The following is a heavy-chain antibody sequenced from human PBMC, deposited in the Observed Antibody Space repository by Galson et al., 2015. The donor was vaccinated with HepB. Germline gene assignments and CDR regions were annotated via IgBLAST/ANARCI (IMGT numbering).Heavy chain of an antibody. CDR1: GYTFTSYG. J-gene: IGHJ3*02. V-gene: IGHV1-18*01. CDR3: ARDRDDYGDLNDAFDI. D-gene: IGHD4-17*01. Sequence: SVKVSCKASGYTFTSYGISWVRQAPGQGLEWMGWISAYNGNTNYAQKLQGRVTMTTDTSTSTAYMELRCLRSDDTAVYYCARDRDDYGDLNDAFDIWGQGTMVTVSA. CDR2: ISAYNGNT.